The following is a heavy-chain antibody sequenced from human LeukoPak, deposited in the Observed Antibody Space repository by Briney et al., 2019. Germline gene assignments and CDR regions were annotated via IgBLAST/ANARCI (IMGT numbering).Heavy chain of an antibody. Sequence: GGSLKISCKGSGYTFTSYWIGWVRQMPGKGLEWMGIIYPGDSHTRYSPSFQGQVTISADRSISTAYLQWSSLKASDTAIYYCARLSTGGYYYSNYWGQGTLVTVSS. CDR2: IYPGDSHT. J-gene: IGHJ4*02. CDR1: GYTFTSYW. V-gene: IGHV5-51*01. CDR3: ARLSTGGYYYSNY. D-gene: IGHD3-22*01.